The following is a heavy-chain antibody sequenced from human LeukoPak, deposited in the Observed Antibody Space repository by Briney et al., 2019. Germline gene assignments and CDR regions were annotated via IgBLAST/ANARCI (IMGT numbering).Heavy chain of an antibody. D-gene: IGHD6-13*01. CDR1: GGSISSGGYY. CDR3: ARDRYSSSWYAPNYYYYYGMDV. Sequence: PSETLSLTCTVSGGSISSGGYYWSWIRQHPGKGLEWIGYIYYSGSTYYNPSLKSRVTISVDTSKNQFSLKLSSVTAADTAVYYCARDRYSSSWYAPNYYYYYGMDVWGQGTTVTVSS. J-gene: IGHJ6*02. CDR2: IYYSGST. V-gene: IGHV4-31*03.